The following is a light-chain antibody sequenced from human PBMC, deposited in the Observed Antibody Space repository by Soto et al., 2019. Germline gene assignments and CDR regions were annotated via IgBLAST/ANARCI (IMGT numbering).Light chain of an antibody. CDR3: QQYGSSTWT. CDR2: GAS. J-gene: IGKJ1*01. V-gene: IGKV3-20*01. Sequence: EIVLTQSAGSLSLSPGERATLSCRASQSVSSSYLAWYQQKPGQAPRLLIYGASSSASGSPDRFSGCGSGTNFTLIISRLEPEDVAVYYCQQYGSSTWTFGQGTKVEIK. CDR1: QSVSSSY.